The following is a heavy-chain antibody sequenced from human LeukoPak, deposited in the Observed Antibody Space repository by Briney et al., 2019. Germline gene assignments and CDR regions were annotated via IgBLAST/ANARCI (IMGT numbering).Heavy chain of an antibody. V-gene: IGHV3-11*01. CDR3: ARDIRDGYNPQGLFDY. Sequence: GGSLRLSCAASGFTFSDYYMSWIRQAPGKGLEWVSYISSSGSTICYADSVKGRFTISRDNAKNSLYLQMNSLRAEDTAVYYCARDIRDGYNPQGLFDYWGQGTLVTVSS. CDR2: ISSSGSTI. CDR1: GFTFSDYY. D-gene: IGHD5-24*01. J-gene: IGHJ4*02.